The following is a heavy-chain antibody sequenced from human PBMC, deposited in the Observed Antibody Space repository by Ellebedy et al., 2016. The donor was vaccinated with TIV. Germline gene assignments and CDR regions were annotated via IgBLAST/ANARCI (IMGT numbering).Heavy chain of an antibody. J-gene: IGHJ6*02. CDR2: ISGAGGST. CDR3: AKGVGVGYGMDV. V-gene: IGHV3-43*02. Sequence: GESLKISCAASGFTFDDYAMHWVRQAPGKGLEWVSLISGAGGSTYYADSVKGRFTISRDNSKNSLYLQMNSLRTEDTALDYCAKGVGVGYGMDVWGQGTTVTVSS. CDR1: GFTFDDYA. D-gene: IGHD1-26*01.